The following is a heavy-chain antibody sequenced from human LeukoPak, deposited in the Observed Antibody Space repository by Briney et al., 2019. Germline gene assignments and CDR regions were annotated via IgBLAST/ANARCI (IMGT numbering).Heavy chain of an antibody. CDR1: GFTFNNYA. J-gene: IGHJ4*02. CDR2: TRHDGSNQ. CDR3: AREHTSLGVVYYFDS. V-gene: IGHV3-33*01. Sequence: RRSLRPSCLAPGFTFNNYAMHGVRPAPGKGRAWGAVTRHDGSNQHHSESVTGRFAISTDNSKNTLYLQMDSLTVDDTAVYYCAREHTSLGVVYYFDSWGAGALVTVSS. D-gene: IGHD3-3*01.